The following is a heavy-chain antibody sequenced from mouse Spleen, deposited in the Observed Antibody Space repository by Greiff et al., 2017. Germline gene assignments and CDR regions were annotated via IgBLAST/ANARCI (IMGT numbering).Heavy chain of an antibody. CDR1: GYTFTSYW. CDR2: IDPSDSYT. Sequence: QVQLKQPGAELVKPGASVKLSCKASGYTFTSYWMQWVKQRPGQGLEWIGEIDPSDSYTNYNQKFKGKATLTVDTSSSTAYMQLSSLTSEDSAVYYCARSSRQPFAYWGQGTLVTVSA. D-gene: IGHD6-1*01. J-gene: IGHJ3*01. CDR3: ARSSRQPFAY. V-gene: IGHV1-50*01.